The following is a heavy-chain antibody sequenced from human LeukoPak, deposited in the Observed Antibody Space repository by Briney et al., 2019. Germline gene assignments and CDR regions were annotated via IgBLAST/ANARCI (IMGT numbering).Heavy chain of an antibody. CDR1: GGTFSSYA. J-gene: IGHJ4*02. V-gene: IGHV1-69*13. CDR2: IIPIFGTA. D-gene: IGHD6-13*01. CDR3: ASTSSSWAVIDY. Sequence: SVKVSCKASGGTFSSYAISWVRQAPGQGLEWMGGIIPIFGTANYAQKFQGRVTITADESTSTVYMELSSLRSEDTAVYYCASTSSSWAVIDYWGQGTLVTVSS.